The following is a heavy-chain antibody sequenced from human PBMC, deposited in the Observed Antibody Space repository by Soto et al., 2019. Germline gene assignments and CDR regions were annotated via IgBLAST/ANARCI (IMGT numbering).Heavy chain of an antibody. CDR1: GGTFNGHS. Sequence: QVQLVQSGAEVKKPGSSVKVSCKASGGTFNGHSFSWVRQAPGQGLEWMGSITPMFNTSTYAQRFQGRVTITADESTTTAYMDLSSLTSEDTAVYYCTSDDTVLVGADSAFDIWGQGTMVTVSS. CDR3: TSDDTVLVGADSAFDI. CDR2: ITPMFNTS. V-gene: IGHV1-69*01. J-gene: IGHJ3*02. D-gene: IGHD4-17*01.